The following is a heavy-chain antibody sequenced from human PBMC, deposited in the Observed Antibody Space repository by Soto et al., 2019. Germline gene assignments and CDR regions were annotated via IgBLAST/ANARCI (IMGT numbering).Heavy chain of an antibody. CDR1: GDSINSRSYY. D-gene: IGHD2-21*02. CDR2: IYYSGRT. V-gene: IGHV4-39*01. Sequence: SETLCLTCTVTGDSINSRSYYWGWIRQPPGKGLEWIGSIYYSGRTYNNPSLRSRVSMSIDTSKDQFSLKLKSVTAADTALYFCARQRTSVVTLAYFDVWGPGSLVTVSS. CDR3: ARQRTSVVTLAYFDV. J-gene: IGHJ4*02.